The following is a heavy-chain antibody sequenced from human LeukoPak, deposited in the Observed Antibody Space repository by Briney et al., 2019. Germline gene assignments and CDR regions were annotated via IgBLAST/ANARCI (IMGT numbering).Heavy chain of an antibody. J-gene: IGHJ4*02. CDR1: GGSFSGYY. CDR2: ISHSGST. D-gene: IGHD2-2*01. Sequence: PSETLSLTCAVYGGSFSGYYWSWIRQPPGKGLEWIGEISHSGSTNYNPSLKSRVTISVDTSKNQFSLKLSSVTAADTAVYYCARMRGTNIGINFDYWGQGTLVTVS. V-gene: IGHV4-34*01. CDR3: ARMRGTNIGINFDY.